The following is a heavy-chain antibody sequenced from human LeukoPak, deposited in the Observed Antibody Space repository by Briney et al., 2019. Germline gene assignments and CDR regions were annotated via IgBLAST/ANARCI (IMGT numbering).Heavy chain of an antibody. CDR2: LTGYGGA. J-gene: IGHJ5*02. D-gene: IGHD6-13*01. Sequence: PGRSLRLSCEASGLSFTNYAMMWVRQAPGKGLQWISTLTGYGGAYYADSGEGRFIISRDISKNTMFLQMYSLRAEDTAVYYCAKGAAAGKVDWFDPWGQGTLVTVSS. CDR3: AKGAAAGKVDWFDP. CDR1: GLSFTNYA. V-gene: IGHV3-23*01.